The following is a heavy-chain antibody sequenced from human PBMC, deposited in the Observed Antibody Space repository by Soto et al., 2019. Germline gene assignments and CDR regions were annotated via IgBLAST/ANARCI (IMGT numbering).Heavy chain of an antibody. J-gene: IGHJ6*03. D-gene: IGHD2-2*01. V-gene: IGHV4-59*01. CDR3: ARDFGYCSTTSVRHYYYMDV. CDR2: IYHSGNT. CDR1: GCAISTYY. Sequence: SDTLSLTCTVSGCAISTYYWSWIRQPPGKEVEWIGYIYHSGNTNYNPSLKSRVTISIDTSKNQFSLRLSSVTAADTAVYYCARDFGYCSTTSVRHYYYMDVWGKGTTVTVSS.